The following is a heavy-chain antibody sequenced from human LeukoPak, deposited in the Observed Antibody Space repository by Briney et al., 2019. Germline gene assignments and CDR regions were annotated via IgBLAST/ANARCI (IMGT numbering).Heavy chain of an antibody. CDR2: MYYSGST. CDR1: GGSISSGDYD. V-gene: IGHV4-30-4*01. J-gene: IGHJ5*02. Sequence: PSQTLSLTCTVSGGSISSGDYDWSWIRQPPGKGLEWIAYMYYSGSTYYNPSLKGRVTMSADTSKNQLSLRLSSVTAADTAVYYCARPYYYDSRIDPWGQGILVTVSS. D-gene: IGHD3-22*01. CDR3: ARPYYYDSRIDP.